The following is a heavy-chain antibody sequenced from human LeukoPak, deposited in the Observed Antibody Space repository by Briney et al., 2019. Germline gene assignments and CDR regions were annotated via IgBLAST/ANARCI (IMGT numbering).Heavy chain of an antibody. Sequence: TGGSLRLSCAASGFTVSSNYMSWIRQAPGKGLEWVSVIYSGGSTYYADSVKGRFTISRDNSKNTLYLQMNSLRAEDTAVYYCARDTAGGRYDYWGQGTLVTVSS. CDR1: GFTVSSNY. J-gene: IGHJ4*02. D-gene: IGHD2-15*01. CDR2: IYSGGST. CDR3: ARDTAGGRYDY. V-gene: IGHV3-53*01.